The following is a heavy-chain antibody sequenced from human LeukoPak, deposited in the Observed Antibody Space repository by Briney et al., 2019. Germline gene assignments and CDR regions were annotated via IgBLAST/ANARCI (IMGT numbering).Heavy chain of an antibody. V-gene: IGHV5-51*01. J-gene: IGHJ6*02. D-gene: IGHD1-20*01. CDR3: ARPRISGTTGYHYGMDV. CDR1: GYIFNRYW. Sequence: GASLKISCTASGYIFNRYWIAWVRQMPGKVLEWMGIIYPGDSDTRYSPSLQGQATISADKSISTAYLQWSSLKASDTAMYYCARPRISGTTGYHYGMDVWGQGTTVTVSS. CDR2: IYPGDSDT.